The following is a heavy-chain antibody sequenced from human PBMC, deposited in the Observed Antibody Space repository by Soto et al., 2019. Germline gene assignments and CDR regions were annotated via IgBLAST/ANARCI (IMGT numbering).Heavy chain of an antibody. D-gene: IGHD6-19*01. J-gene: IGHJ4*02. CDR2: IIPIFGTA. V-gene: IGHV1-69*06. CDR1: GGTFSGYA. Sequence: AVKVSCNPSGGTFSGYAISWVRQAPGQGLEWMGGIIPIFGTANYAQKFQGRVTITADKSTSTAYSELSSLRSEDTAVYYCAREGEVAGHLFDYWGQGTLVTVSS. CDR3: AREGEVAGHLFDY.